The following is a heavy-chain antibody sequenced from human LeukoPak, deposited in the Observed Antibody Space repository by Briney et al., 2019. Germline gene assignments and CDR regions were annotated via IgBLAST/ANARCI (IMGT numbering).Heavy chain of an antibody. CDR1: GYTFTSYG. D-gene: IGHD6-19*01. V-gene: IGHV1-18*01. J-gene: IGHJ4*02. Sequence: GGSVKVSCKASGYTFTSYGIIWVRQAPGQGHEWMGWIGVYNGNTNYAQRLQGRVTMTTDTSTTTAYMELRGLRSDDTAVYYCARGGAVAGSDYWGQGTLVTVSS. CDR2: IGVYNGNT. CDR3: ARGGAVAGSDY.